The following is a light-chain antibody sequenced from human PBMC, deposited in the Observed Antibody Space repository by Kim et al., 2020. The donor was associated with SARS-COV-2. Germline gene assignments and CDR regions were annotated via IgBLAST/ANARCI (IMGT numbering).Light chain of an antibody. Sequence: SSVKLTGTLTSGHNNYIIAWHQQQPGKAPRYLMNIESSGTCNRGSGVPGRFSGSKSGADRHLTISNLQSEDEADYYCETWDSNTRVFGGGTKLTVL. CDR2: IESSGTC. CDR1: SGHNNYI. V-gene: IGLV4-60*03. CDR3: ETWDSNTRV. J-gene: IGLJ3*02.